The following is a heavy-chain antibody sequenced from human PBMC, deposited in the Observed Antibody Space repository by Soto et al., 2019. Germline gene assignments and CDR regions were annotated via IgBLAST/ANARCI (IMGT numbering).Heavy chain of an antibody. J-gene: IGHJ4*02. D-gene: IGHD3-10*01. CDR3: ARDLSGQFDY. CDR1: GGSISSYY. CDR2: IYYSGST. Sequence: PSETLSLTCTVSGGSISSYYWSWIRQPPGKGLEWIGYIYYSGSTNYNPSLKSRVTISVDTSKNQFSLKLSSVTAADTAVYYCARDLSGQFDYWGQGTLVTVSS. V-gene: IGHV4-59*01.